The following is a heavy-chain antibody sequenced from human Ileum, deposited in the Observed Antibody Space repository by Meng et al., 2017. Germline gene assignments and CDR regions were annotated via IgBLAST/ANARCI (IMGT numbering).Heavy chain of an antibody. Sequence: QVRPSESGPGLWRPSGTLSLTCAVAGGSVSSSGYQWGWIRQPPGKGLEWIGYASTNYNPSLKSRVTISVDTSKNQFSLKLTSVTAADTAVYYCARDHWGSLDYWGQGVLVTVSS. CDR1: GGSVSSSGYQ. D-gene: IGHD7-27*01. J-gene: IGHJ4*02. V-gene: IGHV4-61*08. CDR3: ARDHWGSLDY. CDR2: AST.